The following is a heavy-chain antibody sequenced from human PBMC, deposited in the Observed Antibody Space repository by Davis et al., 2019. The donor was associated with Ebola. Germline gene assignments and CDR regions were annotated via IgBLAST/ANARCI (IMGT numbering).Heavy chain of an antibody. CDR3: VKRMNTIFGVVSVDY. V-gene: IGHV3-48*02. Sequence: GESLKISCAASGFTFSSYSMNWVRQAPGKGLEWVSYISSSSSTIYYADSVKGRFTISRDNAKNSLYLQMNSLRDEDTAVYYCVKRMNTIFGVVSVDYWGQGTLVTVSS. D-gene: IGHD3-3*01. J-gene: IGHJ4*02. CDR1: GFTFSSYS. CDR2: ISSSSSTI.